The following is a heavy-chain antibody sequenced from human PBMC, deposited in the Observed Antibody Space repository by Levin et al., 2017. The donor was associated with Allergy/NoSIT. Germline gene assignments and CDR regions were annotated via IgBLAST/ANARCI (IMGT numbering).Heavy chain of an antibody. V-gene: IGHV3-23*01. CDR2: ISGSGGST. D-gene: IGHD3-22*01. J-gene: IGHJ3*02. CDR3: AKVFVRARHYDEPFDS. CDR1: GFTFSSYA. Sequence: GESLKISCAASGFTFSSYAMSWVRQAPGKGLEWVSAISGSGGSTYYADSVKGRFTISRDNSKNTLYLQMNSLRAEDTAVYYCAKVFVRARHYDEPFDSWGQGKMVTVSS.